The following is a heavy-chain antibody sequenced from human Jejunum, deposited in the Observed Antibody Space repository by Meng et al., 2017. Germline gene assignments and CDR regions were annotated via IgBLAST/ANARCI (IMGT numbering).Heavy chain of an antibody. CDR3: VRDRWELLDNFLDY. CDR1: GFTFSSYG. Sequence: GQEGGSGGGLVQPGGSFRLSCAASGFTFSSYGLHWVRQAPGKGLEYVSAISSNGGGIYYAKSVKGRFTISRDNSKNTLYLQMGSLTTEDTAVYYCVRDRWELLDNFLDYWGQGTLVTVSS. V-gene: IGHV3-64*01. D-gene: IGHD1-26*01. J-gene: IGHJ4*02. CDR2: ISSNGGGI.